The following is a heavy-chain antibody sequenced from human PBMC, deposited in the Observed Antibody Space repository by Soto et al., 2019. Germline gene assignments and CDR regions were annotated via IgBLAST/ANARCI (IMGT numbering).Heavy chain of an antibody. V-gene: IGHV1-46*02. CDR1: GYSFNSYY. D-gene: IGHD6-19*01. Sequence: ASVKVSCKASGYSFNSYYIHWVRQAPGQGLEWMAIINPSGGSTKYAQKFQDRVTMTSDTSTSTAYMELNSLTSEDTAVYYCARANVYSSGWYGWLDPWGQGTPVTVSS. CDR2: INPSGGST. CDR3: ARANVYSSGWYGWLDP. J-gene: IGHJ5*02.